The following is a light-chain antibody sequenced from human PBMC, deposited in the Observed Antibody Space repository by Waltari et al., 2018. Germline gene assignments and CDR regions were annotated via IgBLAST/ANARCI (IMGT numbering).Light chain of an antibody. V-gene: IGLV3-21*04. CDR3: QVWDSSSDRV. CDR1: KLGTKS. J-gene: IGLJ3*02. CDR2: DDS. Sequence: SYVLTQPSSVSVAPGETASITCGGDKLGTKSVHWYQQKSGQATVLVIYDDSGRPSGIPERFSGSNSGNTATLTISRVEAGDEADYYCQVWDSSSDRVFGGETKLTVL.